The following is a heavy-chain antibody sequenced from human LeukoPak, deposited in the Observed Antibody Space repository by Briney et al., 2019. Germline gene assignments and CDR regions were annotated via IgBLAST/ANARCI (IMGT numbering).Heavy chain of an antibody. CDR2: ISSSSTI. CDR3: ARDNSRFIVVVPAVRY. CDR1: GFTFSDYY. V-gene: IGHV3-69-1*02. J-gene: IGHJ4*02. D-gene: IGHD2-2*01. Sequence: GGSLRLSCAVSGFTFSDYYMNWVRQAPGKGLEWVSSISSSSTIYYADSVKGRFTISRDNAKNSLYLQMNSLRAEDTAVYYCARDNSRFIVVVPAVRYWGQGTLVTVSS.